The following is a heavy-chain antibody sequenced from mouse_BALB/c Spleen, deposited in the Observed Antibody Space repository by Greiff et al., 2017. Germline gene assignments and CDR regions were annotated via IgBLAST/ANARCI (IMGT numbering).Heavy chain of an antibody. CDR3: ARGVYYGNPYWYFDV. CDR1: GYSITSYYA. CDR2: ISYSGST. Sequence: EVQLVESGPGLVKPSQSLSLTCTVTGYSITSYYAWNWIRQFPGNKLEWMGYISYSGSTSYNPSLKSRISITRDTSKNQFFLQLNSVTTEDTATYYCARGVYYGNPYWYFDVWGAGTTVTVSS. D-gene: IGHD2-1*01. V-gene: IGHV3-2*02. J-gene: IGHJ1*01.